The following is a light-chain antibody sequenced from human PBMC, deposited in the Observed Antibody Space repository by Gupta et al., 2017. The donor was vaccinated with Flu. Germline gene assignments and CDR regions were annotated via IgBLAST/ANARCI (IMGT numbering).Light chain of an antibody. CDR1: QSISSW. CDR3: QRYDGLWT. V-gene: IGKV1-5*03. J-gene: IGKJ1*01. CDR2: KAS. Sequence: DTQMTQSPSTLSASVGDRVTITCRASQSISSWLAWYQQKPGKVPKLLIYKASTLETGVPSRFSGSGSGTEFTLTINSLQTDDSATYYCQRYDGLWTLGQGTRVEVK.